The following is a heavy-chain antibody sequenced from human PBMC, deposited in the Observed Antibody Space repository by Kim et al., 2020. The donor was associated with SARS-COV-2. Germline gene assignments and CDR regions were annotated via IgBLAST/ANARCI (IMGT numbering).Heavy chain of an antibody. CDR1: GGSISSYY. V-gene: IGHV4-59*01. D-gene: IGHD3-10*01. J-gene: IGHJ3*02. CDR2: IYYSGST. CDR3: ARDSTMVRGVMDAFDI. Sequence: SETLSLTCTVSGGSISSYYWSWIRQPPGKGLEWIGYIYYSGSTNYNPSLKSRVTISVDTSKNQFSLKLSSVTAADTAVYYCARDSTMVRGVMDAFDIWGQGTMVTVSS.